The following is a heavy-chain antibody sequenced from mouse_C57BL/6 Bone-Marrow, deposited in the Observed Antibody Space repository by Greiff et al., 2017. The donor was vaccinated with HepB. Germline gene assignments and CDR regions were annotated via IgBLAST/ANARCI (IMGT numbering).Heavy chain of an antibody. CDR1: GYTFTSYW. Sequence: VKLQESGAELVKPGASVKMSCKASGYTFTSYWITWVKQRPGQGLEWIGDIYPGSGSTNYNEKFKSKATLTVDTSSSTAYMQLSSLTSEDSAVYYCALSSFWYFDVWGTGTTVTVSS. V-gene: IGHV1-55*01. CDR2: IYPGSGST. J-gene: IGHJ1*03. CDR3: ALSSFWYFDV. D-gene: IGHD1-1*01.